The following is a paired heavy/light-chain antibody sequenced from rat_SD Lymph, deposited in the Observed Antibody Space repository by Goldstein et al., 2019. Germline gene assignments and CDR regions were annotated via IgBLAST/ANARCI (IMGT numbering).Heavy chain of an antibody. CDR3: ARLLTTVATVDY. V-gene: IGHV5-34*01. CDR2: ISSGSSYI. CDR1: GFTFSNYG. J-gene: IGHJ2*01. Sequence: EVQLVESGGGLVQPGRSLKLSCVASGFTFSNYGMNWIRQAPGKGLEWVAYISSGSSYIYYAETVKGRFTISRDNAKNTLYLQMTSLRSEDTALYYCARLLTTVATVDYWGQGVMVTVSS. D-gene: IGHD1-3*01.
Light chain of an antibody. CDR2: WAS. Sequence: DIVMTQSPSSLAVSAGETVTINCKSSQSLLYSGNQKNYLAWYQQKPGQSPKLLIYWASTRQSGVPDRFIGSGSGTDFTLTISSVQAEDLAIYYCQQYYDTPWTFGGGTKLELK. CDR1: QSLLYSGNQKNY. V-gene: IGKV8S5*01. CDR3: QQYYDTPWT. J-gene: IGKJ1*01.